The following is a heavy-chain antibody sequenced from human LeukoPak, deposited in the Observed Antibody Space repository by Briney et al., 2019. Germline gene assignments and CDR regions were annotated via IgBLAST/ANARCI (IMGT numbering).Heavy chain of an antibody. V-gene: IGHV3-33*01. CDR1: GFIFSTYG. D-gene: IGHD2-2*01. CDR3: ARPDCSSTSCSYAFFDY. J-gene: IGHJ4*02. Sequence: GGSLRLSCAASGFIFSTYGMNWVRQAPGKGLEWVAIIWYDGSNEYYADSVKGRFTISRDNSKNTLYLQMNSLRAEDTAVYYCARPDCSSTSCSYAFFDYWGQGTLVTVSS. CDR2: IWYDGSNE.